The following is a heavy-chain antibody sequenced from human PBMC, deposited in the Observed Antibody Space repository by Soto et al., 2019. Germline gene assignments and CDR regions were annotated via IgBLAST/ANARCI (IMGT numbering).Heavy chain of an antibody. J-gene: IGHJ4*02. CDR3: ARYSSGWGNTYFDY. D-gene: IGHD6-19*01. Sequence: EVPLVESGGGLVQPGGSLRLTCAASGFTVSSNYMSWVRQAPGKGLEWVSVIYSGGSTYYADSVKGRFTISRDNSKNTLYLQINSLRAEDTAVYYCARYSSGWGNTYFDYWGQGTLVTVSS. V-gene: IGHV3-66*01. CDR1: GFTVSSNY. CDR2: IYSGGST.